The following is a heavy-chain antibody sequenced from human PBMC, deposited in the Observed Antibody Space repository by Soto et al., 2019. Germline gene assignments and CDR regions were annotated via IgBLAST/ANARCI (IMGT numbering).Heavy chain of an antibody. J-gene: IGHJ4*02. CDR3: AKGPSGDKIDY. V-gene: IGHV4-30-4*01. Sequence: QVQLQESGPRLVSPSQTLSLTCTVSGGSISSAAYCWSWIRQSPDKGLEWIGHIYDGGTTYSSPSLKGRVTISADTSETQFSLKLSSVCAADTAVYYCAKGPSGDKIDYWGQGIQVTVSS. D-gene: IGHD7-27*01. CDR1: GGSISSAAYC. CDR2: IYDGGTT.